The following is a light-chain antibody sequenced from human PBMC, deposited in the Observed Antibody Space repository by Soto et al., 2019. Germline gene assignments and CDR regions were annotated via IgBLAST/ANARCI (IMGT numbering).Light chain of an antibody. CDR1: SSDVGGYNY. CDR3: SSYTRSSTVI. J-gene: IGLJ2*01. V-gene: IGLV2-14*01. Sequence: QSALTQPASVSGSPGQSITISCTGTSSDVGGYNYVSWYQQHPGKVPKLMIYAVSNRPSGVSNRFSGSKSDNTASLTISGLQADDEADYYCSSYTRSSTVIFGGGTKLTVL. CDR2: AVS.